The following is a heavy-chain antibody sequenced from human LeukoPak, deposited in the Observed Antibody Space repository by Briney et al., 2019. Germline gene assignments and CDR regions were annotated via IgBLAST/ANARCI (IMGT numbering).Heavy chain of an antibody. CDR1: GGSITSYY. CDR3: ARAPPDGGNSGLYY. CDR2: FYYTGST. J-gene: IGHJ4*02. Sequence: PSGTLSLTCTVSGGSITSYYWSWIRQPPGKGLEWIGHFYYTGSTNYNPSLKSRVTISAETSRNQFSLRLNSVTAADTAVYYCARAPPDGGNSGLYYWGQGTLVTVSS. V-gene: IGHV4-59*12. D-gene: IGHD4-23*01.